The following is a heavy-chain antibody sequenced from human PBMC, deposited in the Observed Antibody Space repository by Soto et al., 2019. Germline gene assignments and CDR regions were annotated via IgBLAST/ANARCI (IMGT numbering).Heavy chain of an antibody. CDR1: GFSFSGYN. J-gene: IGHJ6*02. D-gene: IGHD1-20*01. CDR3: ARGDLTGRTTPGYYGMDV. CDR2: ISSSSSYI. Sequence: GGSLRLSCAASGFSFSGYNMNWVRQAPGKGLEWVSSISSSSSYIYYADSVRGRFTISRDNGKNSLYLQMNSLRAEDTAVYYCARGDLTGRTTPGYYGMDVWGQGTTVTVSS. V-gene: IGHV3-21*01.